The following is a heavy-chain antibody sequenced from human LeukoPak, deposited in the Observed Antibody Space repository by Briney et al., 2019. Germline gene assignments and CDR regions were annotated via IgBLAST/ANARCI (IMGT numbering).Heavy chain of an antibody. V-gene: IGHV3-23*01. J-gene: IGHJ4*02. CDR3: AKDPVDYYDSSGYYADY. D-gene: IGHD3-22*01. CDR2: ISGSGGST. Sequence: GGSLRLSCTASGFTFSSYWMSWVRQAPGKGLEWVSSISGSGGSTYYADSVKGRFTISRDNSKNTLYLQMNSLRAEDTAVYYCAKDPVDYYDSSGYYADYWGQGTLVTASS. CDR1: GFTFSSYW.